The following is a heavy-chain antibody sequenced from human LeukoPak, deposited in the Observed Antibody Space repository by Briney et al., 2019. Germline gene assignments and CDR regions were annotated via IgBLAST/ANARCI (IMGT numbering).Heavy chain of an antibody. J-gene: IGHJ5*02. CDR1: GFTFSSYG. V-gene: IGHV3-33*06. CDR3: AKGGPSYSSSWYGGWFDP. CDR2: IWYDGSNK. Sequence: PGRSLRLSCAASGFTFSSYGMHWVRQAPGKGLEWVAVIWYDGSNKYYADSVKGRFTISRDNSKNTLYLQMNSLRAEDTAVYYCAKGGPSYSSSWYGGWFDPWGQGTLVTVSS. D-gene: IGHD6-13*01.